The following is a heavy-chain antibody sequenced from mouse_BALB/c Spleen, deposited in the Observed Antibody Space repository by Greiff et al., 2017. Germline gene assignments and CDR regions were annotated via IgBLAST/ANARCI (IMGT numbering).Heavy chain of an antibody. CDR3: ARSIYYGSSYWYFDV. D-gene: IGHD1-1*01. V-gene: IGHV1-7*01. J-gene: IGHJ1*01. CDR2: INPSTGYT. Sequence: QVQLQQSGAELAKPGASVKMSCKASGYTFTSYWMHWVKQRPGQGLEWIGYINPSTGYTEYNQKFKDKATLTADKSSSTAYMQLSSLTSEDSAVYYCARSIYYGSSYWYFDVWGAGTTVTVSS. CDR1: GYTFTSYW.